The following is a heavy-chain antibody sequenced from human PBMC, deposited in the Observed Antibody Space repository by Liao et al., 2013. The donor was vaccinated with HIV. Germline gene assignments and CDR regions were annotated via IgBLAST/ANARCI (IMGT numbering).Heavy chain of an antibody. Sequence: QVQLLQWGGRLVKPSETLPLTCSVYGGSFSGYYWSWIRQSPDKGLEWIGEVNHSGSSNYNPSLKSRVTISLDTSKKQFSLKLSSVTAADTAVYYCARVGRNYYYYMDVWGKGTTVTVSS. J-gene: IGHJ6*03. V-gene: IGHV4-34*01. CDR2: VNHSGSS. CDR3: ARVGRNYYYYMDV. CDR1: GGSFSGYY.